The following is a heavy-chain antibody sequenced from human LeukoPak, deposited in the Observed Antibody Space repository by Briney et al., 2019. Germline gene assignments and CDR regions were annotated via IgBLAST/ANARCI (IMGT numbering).Heavy chain of an antibody. V-gene: IGHV1-58*02. CDR3: AARSSGYYYVHVAFDI. Sequence: GTSVKVSCTASGFTFTSSAMQWVRQARGQRLEWIGWIVVGSGNTNYAQKFQERVTITRDMSTSTAYMERSSLRSEDTAVYYCAARSSGYYYVHVAFDIWGQGTMVTVSS. CDR2: IVVGSGNT. CDR1: GFTFTSSA. J-gene: IGHJ3*02. D-gene: IGHD3-22*01.